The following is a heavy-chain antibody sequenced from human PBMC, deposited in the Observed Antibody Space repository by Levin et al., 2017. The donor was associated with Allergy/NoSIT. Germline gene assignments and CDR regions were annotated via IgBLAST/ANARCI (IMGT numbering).Heavy chain of an antibody. CDR2: IYYSGST. D-gene: IGHD6-19*01. J-gene: IGHJ3*02. Sequence: PSETLSLTCTVSGGSISSYYWSWIRQPPGKGLEWIGYIYYSGSTNYNPSLKSRVTISVDTSKNQFSLKLSSVTAADTAVYYCARRYSSGWSHAFDIWGQGTMVTVSS. CDR1: GGSISSYY. V-gene: IGHV4-59*01. CDR3: ARRYSSGWSHAFDI.